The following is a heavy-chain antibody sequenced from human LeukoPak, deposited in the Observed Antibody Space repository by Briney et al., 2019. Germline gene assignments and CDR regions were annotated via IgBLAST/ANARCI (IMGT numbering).Heavy chain of an antibody. CDR3: ARDPGLVVRNYYYYMDV. J-gene: IGHJ6*03. Sequence: ASVKVSCKPSGYTFTSYYMHWVRQAPGQGLEWMGGIIPIFGTANYAQKFQGRVTITADKSTSTAYMELSSLRSEDTAVYYCARDPGLVVRNYYYYMDVWGKGTTVTVSS. CDR1: GYTFTSYY. V-gene: IGHV1-69*06. D-gene: IGHD2-2*01. CDR2: IIPIFGTA.